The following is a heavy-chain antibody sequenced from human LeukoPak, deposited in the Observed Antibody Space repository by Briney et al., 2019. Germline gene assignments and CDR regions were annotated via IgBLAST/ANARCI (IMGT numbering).Heavy chain of an antibody. CDR1: GGTFSSYA. CDR3: AKWDMVRGLDY. CDR2: IIPIFGTA. D-gene: IGHD3-10*01. J-gene: IGHJ4*02. V-gene: IGHV1-69*01. Sequence: SVPVSCKASGGTFSSYAISWVRQAPGQGLEWMGGIIPIFGTANYAQKFQGRVTITADASTSTAYMELSSLRSEDTAVYYCAKWDMVRGLDYWGQGTLVTLSS.